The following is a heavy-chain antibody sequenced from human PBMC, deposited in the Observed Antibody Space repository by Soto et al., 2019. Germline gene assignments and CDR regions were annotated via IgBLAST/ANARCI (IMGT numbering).Heavy chain of an antibody. CDR1: GYTLTELS. J-gene: IGHJ4*02. V-gene: IGHV1-24*01. D-gene: IGHD3-10*01. CDR2: FDPEDGET. CDR3: AIPRTPNYYYGSGSYLPSFDY. Sequence: ASVKVSCKVSGYTLTELSMHWVRQAPGKGLEWMGGFDPEDGETIYAQKFQGRVTMTEDTSTDTAYMELSSLRSEDTAVYYCAIPRTPNYYYGSGSYLPSFDYWGQGTLVTVPQ.